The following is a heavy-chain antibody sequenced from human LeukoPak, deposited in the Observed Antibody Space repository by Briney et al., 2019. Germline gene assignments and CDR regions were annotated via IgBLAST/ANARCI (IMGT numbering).Heavy chain of an antibody. CDR1: GFTFSSYW. D-gene: IGHD2-2*01. V-gene: IGHV3-7*01. J-gene: IGHJ6*01. CDR2: IKQDGGET. Sequence: HPGGSLRLSCAASGFTFSSYWMSWVRQAPGKGLEWVANIKQDGGETYYVDSVKGRFTISRDNPTNSLYLQMHSLRAGGTAVYYCARVLSTSCQDVWGEGTTVTVS. CDR3: ARVLSTSCQDV.